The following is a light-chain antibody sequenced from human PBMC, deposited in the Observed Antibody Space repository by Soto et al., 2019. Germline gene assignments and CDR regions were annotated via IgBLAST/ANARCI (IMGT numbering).Light chain of an antibody. V-gene: IGKV4-1*01. CDR2: WAS. CDR1: QSVLYSATNKNY. J-gene: IGKJ1*01. Sequence: DIVLTQSQDSLAVSLGERATINCKSSQSVLYSATNKNYLAWYQQKPGQPPRLLFYWASTRESGVPDRFSGSGSGTDFTLTISSLQDEDVAVYYCHQYYYISWTFGQGTKVEIK. CDR3: HQYYYISWT.